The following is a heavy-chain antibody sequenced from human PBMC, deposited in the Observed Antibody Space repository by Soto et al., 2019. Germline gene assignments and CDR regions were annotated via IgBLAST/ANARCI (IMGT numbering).Heavy chain of an antibody. CDR1: GFSFGTFV. J-gene: IGHJ4*02. Sequence: EMQLLESGGASVQPGWSLRLSCAASGFSFGTFVMTWFRQAPGGGLEWVASITDSGYTASYAETVEGRFTVSRDNSKNKLHLQMNDLRAEDTATYYCAKNGQWLATPPEAWGQGTLVTVSS. V-gene: IGHV3-23*01. D-gene: IGHD6-19*01. CDR2: ITDSGYTA. CDR3: AKNGQWLATPPEA.